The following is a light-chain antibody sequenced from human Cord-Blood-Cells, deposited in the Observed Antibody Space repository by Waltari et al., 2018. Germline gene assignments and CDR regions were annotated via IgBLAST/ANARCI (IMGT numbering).Light chain of an antibody. CDR2: GNS. V-gene: IGLV1-40*01. CDR3: QSYDSSLSWV. CDR1: SSNIGAGYD. Sequence: QSVLTQPPSVSGAPGQRVTISCTGSSSNIGAGYDVHWYQQLPGTAPKLLIYGNSNRPSGVPDLFSGSKSGTSASLAITGLQAEDEADYYCQSYDSSLSWVFGGGTKLTVL. J-gene: IGLJ3*02.